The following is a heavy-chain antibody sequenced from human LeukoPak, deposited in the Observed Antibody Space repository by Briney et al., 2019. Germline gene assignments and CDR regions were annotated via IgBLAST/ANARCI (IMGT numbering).Heavy chain of an antibody. J-gene: IGHJ5*02. V-gene: IGHV3-30*18. D-gene: IGHD5-24*01. CDR2: ISYDGSNK. CDR1: GFTFSSYG. CDR3: AKGGVEMATIGHNWFDP. Sequence: GGSLRLSCAASGFTFSSYGMRWVRQAPGKGLEWVAVISYDGSNKYYAESVKGRFTISRDNSKNTLYLQMNSLRAEDTAVYYCAKGGVEMATIGHNWFDPWGQGTLVTVSS.